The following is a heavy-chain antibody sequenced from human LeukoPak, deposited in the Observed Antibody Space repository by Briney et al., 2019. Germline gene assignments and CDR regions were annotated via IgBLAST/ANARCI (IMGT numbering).Heavy chain of an antibody. CDR2: IIPILGTT. CDR3: ARDDYYDSSAYRENPFDV. D-gene: IGHD3-22*01. Sequence: SVKVSCKASGDTFSSYAISWLRQAPGQGLEWMGGIIPILGTTNYAQKFQGRVTITADESTSTLYMELRSLRSKDTAIYYCARDDYYDSSAYRENPFDVWGQGTMVTVSS. V-gene: IGHV1-69*13. J-gene: IGHJ3*01. CDR1: GDTFSSYA.